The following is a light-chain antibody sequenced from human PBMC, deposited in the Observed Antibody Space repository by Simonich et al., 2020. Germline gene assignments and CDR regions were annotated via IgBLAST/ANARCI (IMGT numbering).Light chain of an antibody. CDR1: SSDVGGYNY. V-gene: IGLV2-14*01. CDR2: DVS. Sequence: QSALTQPVSVSGSPGQSITISCTGTSSDVGGYNYVSWYQQHPAKAPKLMIYDVSKRPSGVSNRFSGSKSGNTASLTISGLQAEDEADYYCSSYTSSSTWVFGGGTKLTVL. CDR3: SSYTSSSTWV. J-gene: IGLJ3*02.